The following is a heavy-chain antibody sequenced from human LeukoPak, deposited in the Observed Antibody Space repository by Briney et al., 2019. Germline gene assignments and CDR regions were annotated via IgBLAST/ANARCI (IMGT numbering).Heavy chain of an antibody. Sequence: GGSLRLSCAASGFTLSTYSMNWVRQAPGKGLEWVSSISSSSSYIYYADSVKGRFTISRDNAKISLYLQMSSLRAEDTAVYYCARDPEHGDYYYYYYMDVWGKGTTVTVSS. D-gene: IGHD4-17*01. CDR3: ARDPEHGDYYYYYYMDV. CDR1: GFTLSTYS. CDR2: ISSSSSYI. J-gene: IGHJ6*03. V-gene: IGHV3-21*01.